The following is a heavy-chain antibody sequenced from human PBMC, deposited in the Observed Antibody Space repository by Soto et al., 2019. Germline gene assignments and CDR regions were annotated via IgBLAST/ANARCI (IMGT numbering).Heavy chain of an antibody. V-gene: IGHV4-39*01. Sequence: SETLSLTCTVSGGSISSSSYYWGWIRQPPGKGLEWIGSIYYSGSTYYNPSLKSRVTISVDTSKNQFSLKLSSVTAADTAVYYCASTGYSSGWYQGYYYYYGMDVWGQGTTVTVSS. CDR1: GGSISSSSYY. CDR2: IYYSGST. D-gene: IGHD6-19*01. CDR3: ASTGYSSGWYQGYYYYYGMDV. J-gene: IGHJ6*02.